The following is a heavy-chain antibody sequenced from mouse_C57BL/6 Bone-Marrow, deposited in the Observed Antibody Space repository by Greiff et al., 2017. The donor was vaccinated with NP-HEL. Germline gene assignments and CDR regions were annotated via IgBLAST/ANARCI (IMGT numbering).Heavy chain of an antibody. CDR1: GYTFTDYY. CDR3: ARWGGSSHWYFDV. V-gene: IGHV1-19*01. D-gene: IGHD1-1*01. Sequence: EVQLQQSGPVLVKPGASVKMSCKASGYTFTDYYMNWVKQSHGKSLEWIGVINPYNGGTSYNQKFKGKATLTVDKSSSTAYMELNSLTSEDSAVYYCARWGGSSHWYFDVWGTGTTVTVSS. J-gene: IGHJ1*03. CDR2: INPYNGGT.